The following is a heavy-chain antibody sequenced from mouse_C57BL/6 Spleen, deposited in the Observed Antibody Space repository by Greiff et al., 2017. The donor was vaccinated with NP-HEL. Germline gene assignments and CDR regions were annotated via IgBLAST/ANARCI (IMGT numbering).Heavy chain of an antibody. CDR1: GYTFTSYW. D-gene: IGHD2-5*01. J-gene: IGHJ1*03. CDR2: IYPSDSET. CDR3: ARSNYSYWYFGV. V-gene: IGHV1-61*01. Sequence: QVQLPPPFSSLVRPGSSVKLSCKASGYTFTSYWMDWVKQRPGQGLEWIGNIYPSDSETHYNQKFKDKATLTVDKSSSTAYMQLSSLTSEDSAVYYCARSNYSYWYFGVWGTGATVTVAT.